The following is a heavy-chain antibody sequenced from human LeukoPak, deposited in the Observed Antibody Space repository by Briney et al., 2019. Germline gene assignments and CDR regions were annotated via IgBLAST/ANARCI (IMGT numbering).Heavy chain of an antibody. CDR2: IYTSGST. CDR3: ARSLGWYVVY. CDR1: GGSISSGSYY. J-gene: IGHJ4*02. V-gene: IGHV4-61*02. Sequence: PSQPLSLTCTVSGGSISSGSYYWSWIRQHAGKGLEWIGRIYTSGSTNYNPSLKSRVTISVDTSKNQFSLKLSSVTAADTAVYYCARSLGWYVVYWGQGTLVTVSS. D-gene: IGHD6-19*01.